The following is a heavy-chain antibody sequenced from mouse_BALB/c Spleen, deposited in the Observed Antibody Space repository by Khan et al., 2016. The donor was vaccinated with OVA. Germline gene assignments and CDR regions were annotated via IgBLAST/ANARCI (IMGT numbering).Heavy chain of an antibody. V-gene: IGHV1-4*01. CDR2: INPSSGYT. Sequence: QVQLQQSGAELARPGASVKMSCKASGYTFTNYTMHWVKQRPGPGLEWIGYINPSSGYTNYNQKFNDKATLTADKSSSTAYMQLSSLTSDDSAVYYCASCYRDPAWFAEGGQGTLVTVAA. J-gene: IGHJ3*01. CDR1: GYTFTNYT. D-gene: IGHD2-14*01. CDR3: ASCYRDPAWFAE.